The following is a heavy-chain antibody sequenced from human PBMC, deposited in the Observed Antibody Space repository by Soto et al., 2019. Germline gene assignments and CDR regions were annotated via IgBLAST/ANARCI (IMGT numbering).Heavy chain of an antibody. CDR1: GGTFSSYA. D-gene: IGHD2-15*01. CDR3: ASVAAIDTAYYYYGMDV. V-gene: IGHV1-69*13. Sequence: GASVKVSFKASGGTFSSYAISWLRQAPGQGLEWMGGIIPIFGTANYAQKFQGRVTITADESTSTAYMELSSLRSEDTAVYYCASVAAIDTAYYYYGMDVWGQGTTVTVSS. J-gene: IGHJ6*02. CDR2: IIPIFGTA.